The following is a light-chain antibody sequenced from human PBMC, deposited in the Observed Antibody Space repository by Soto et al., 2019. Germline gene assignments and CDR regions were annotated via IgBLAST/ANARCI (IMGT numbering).Light chain of an antibody. CDR3: SSYTSSSTSYV. V-gene: IGLV2-14*01. Sequence: QSVLTQPASVSGSPGQSITISCTGTSSDVGGYNYVSWYQQHPGKAPKLMIYDVSNRPSGVSNRFSGSKSGNTASLTIFGFQAEDEADYYCSSYTSSSTSYVFVTGTKVTVL. CDR2: DVS. CDR1: SSDVGGYNY. J-gene: IGLJ1*01.